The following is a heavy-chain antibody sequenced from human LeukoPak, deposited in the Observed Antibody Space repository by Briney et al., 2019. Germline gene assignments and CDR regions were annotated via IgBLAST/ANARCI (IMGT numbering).Heavy chain of an antibody. CDR2: IYHSGST. V-gene: IGHV4-39*07. CDR3: ARVRPDIVVVPTSRHWFDP. J-gene: IGHJ5*02. D-gene: IGHD2-2*01. CDR1: GGSISSSFYY. Sequence: SETLSLTCTVSGGSISSSFYYWGWIRQPPGKGLEWIGSIYHSGSTYYNPSLKSRVTISVDTSRNQFSLNLSSVTAADTAVYYCARVRPDIVVVPTSRHWFDPWGQGTLVTVSS.